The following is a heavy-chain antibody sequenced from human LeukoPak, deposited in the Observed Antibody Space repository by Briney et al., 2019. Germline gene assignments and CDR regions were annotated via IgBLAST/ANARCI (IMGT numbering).Heavy chain of an antibody. CDR2: IKGDGSST. V-gene: IGHV3-74*01. J-gene: IGHJ2*01. CDR3: VRDSTGYWYFDL. Sequence: GGSLRLSCAASGFTFSSNWMHWVRQAPGKGLVWVSRIKGDGSSTSYADSVKGRFTISRDNAKNTLFLQMNSLRAEDTAVYYCVRDSTGYWYFDLWGRGTLVSVSS. D-gene: IGHD3-3*02. CDR1: GFTFSSNW.